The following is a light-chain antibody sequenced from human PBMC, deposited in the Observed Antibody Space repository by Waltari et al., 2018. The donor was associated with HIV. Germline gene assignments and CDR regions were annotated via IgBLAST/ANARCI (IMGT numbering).Light chain of an antibody. J-gene: IGKJ4*01. Sequence: DIQMTQSPSSLSASIGDRVTITCRASQGIGNDVGWYQHIPGKAPKCLMFSASKLQGDIPSRFSGSGSGTEFTLTISGLQPEDFATYYCLQHNDFPVTFGGGTRVEIK. V-gene: IGKV1-17*01. CDR2: SAS. CDR3: LQHNDFPVT. CDR1: QGIGND.